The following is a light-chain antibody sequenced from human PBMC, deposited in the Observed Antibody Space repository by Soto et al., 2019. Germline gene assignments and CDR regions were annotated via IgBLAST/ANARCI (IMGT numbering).Light chain of an antibody. CDR2: GNF. J-gene: IGLJ2*01. CDR3: QSYDYNLSGVL. CDR1: ASNIGASYD. V-gene: IGLV1-40*01. Sequence: QPVLTQSPSVSGAPGQRVTISCAGSASNIGASYDVHWYQQVPGTAPKLLIYGNFNRPSGVPDRFSGSKSGTSASLAITGLQAEDEADYYCQSYDYNLSGVLFGGGTKLTVL.